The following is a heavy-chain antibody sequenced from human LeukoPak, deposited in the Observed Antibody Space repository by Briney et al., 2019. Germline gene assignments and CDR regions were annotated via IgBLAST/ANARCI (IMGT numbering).Heavy chain of an antibody. J-gene: IGHJ5*02. Sequence: GGSLRLSCAASGFTFSSYSMNWVRQAPGKGLEWVSGISSSSSYLYYTDSVKGRFTVSRDNAKNSLYLQMNSLRAEDTAVYHCARAYSGSYNWFDPWGQGTLVTVSS. V-gene: IGHV3-21*01. D-gene: IGHD1-26*01. CDR2: ISSSSSYL. CDR1: GFTFSSYS. CDR3: ARAYSGSYNWFDP.